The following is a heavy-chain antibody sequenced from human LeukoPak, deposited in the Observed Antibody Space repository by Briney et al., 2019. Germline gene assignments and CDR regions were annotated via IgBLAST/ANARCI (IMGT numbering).Heavy chain of an antibody. CDR3: ARAGPQYGDPEYSQY. CDR2: TFYRSKWYT. V-gene: IGHV6-1*01. Sequence: SQTLSLTCAISGDSVSSNTAAWQWIRQSPSRGLEWLGRTFYRSKWYTNYAVSVNSRITITSDSSKNQFSLKLSSVTAADTAVYYCARAGPQYGDPEYSQYWGQGTLVTISS. D-gene: IGHD4-17*01. J-gene: IGHJ1*01. CDR1: GDSVSSNTAA.